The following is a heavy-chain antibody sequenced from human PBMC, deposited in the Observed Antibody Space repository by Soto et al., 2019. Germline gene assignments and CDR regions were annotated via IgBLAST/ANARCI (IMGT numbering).Heavy chain of an antibody. CDR2: IYYSGST. CDR3: ARLNERTVGIDY. D-gene: IGHD4-17*01. J-gene: IGHJ4*02. Sequence: PSETLSLTCTVSGGSISSSSYYWGWIRQPPGKGLEWIGSIYYSGSTYYNPSLESRVTISVDTSKNQFSLKLSSVTAADTAVYYCARLNERTVGIDYWGQGTLVTVSS. CDR1: GGSISSSSYY. V-gene: IGHV4-39*01.